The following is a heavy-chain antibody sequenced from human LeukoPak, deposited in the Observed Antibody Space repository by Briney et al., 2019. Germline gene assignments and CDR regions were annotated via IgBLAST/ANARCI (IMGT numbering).Heavy chain of an antibody. J-gene: IGHJ4*02. D-gene: IGHD3-22*01. Sequence: GGSLRLSCAASGFTFSSYSMNWVRQAPGKGLEWVGRIKSKTDGGTTDYAAPVKGRFTISRDDSKNTLYLQMSSLKTEDTAVYYCTTARTRDSYYYDSTGYWGQGTLVTVSS. CDR2: IKSKTDGGTT. CDR1: GFTFSSYS. V-gene: IGHV3-15*07. CDR3: TTARTRDSYYYDSTGY.